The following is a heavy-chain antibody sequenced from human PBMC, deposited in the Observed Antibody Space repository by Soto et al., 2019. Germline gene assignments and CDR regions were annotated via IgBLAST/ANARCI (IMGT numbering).Heavy chain of an antibody. Sequence: PGGSLRLSCAASGFTFSSYGMHWVRQAPGKGLEWVAVIWYDGSNKYYADSVKGRFTISRDNSKNTLYLQMNSLRAEDTAVYYCARDPYDILTGYNNDAFDIWGQGTMVTVSS. V-gene: IGHV3-33*01. J-gene: IGHJ3*02. CDR1: GFTFSSYG. D-gene: IGHD3-9*01. CDR3: ARDPYDILTGYNNDAFDI. CDR2: IWYDGSNK.